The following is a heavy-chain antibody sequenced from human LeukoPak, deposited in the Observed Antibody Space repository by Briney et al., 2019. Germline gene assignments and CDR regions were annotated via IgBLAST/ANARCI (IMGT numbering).Heavy chain of an antibody. V-gene: IGHV1-2*02. J-gene: IGHJ4*02. CDR1: GYTFTGYY. CDR2: INPNSGGT. D-gene: IGHD3-10*01. CDR3: AKDYYGSGSYAF. Sequence: ASVKVSCKASGYTFTGYYMHWVRQAPGQGLGWMGWINPNSGGTNYAQKFQGRVTMTRDTSISTAYMELSRLRSDDTAVYYCAKDYYGSGSYAFWGQGTLVTVSS.